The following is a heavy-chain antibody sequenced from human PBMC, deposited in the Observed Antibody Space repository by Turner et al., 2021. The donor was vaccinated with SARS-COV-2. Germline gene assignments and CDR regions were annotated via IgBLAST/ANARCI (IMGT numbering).Heavy chain of an antibody. D-gene: IGHD3-3*01. CDR1: GGSISSRRYY. V-gene: IGHV4-39*01. J-gene: IGHJ4*02. CDR2: IYYRGST. CDR3: ARSNYDVWSGYYTFYFDY. Sequence: QLQLQASGPGLAKPSETLSLTCTISGGSISSRRYYWGWIRQPPGKGLEWIGSIYYRGSTYYNPSLKSRVTISVDTSKNKFSLKLSSVTAADTAVYYCARSNYDVWSGYYTFYFDYWGQGTLVTVSS.